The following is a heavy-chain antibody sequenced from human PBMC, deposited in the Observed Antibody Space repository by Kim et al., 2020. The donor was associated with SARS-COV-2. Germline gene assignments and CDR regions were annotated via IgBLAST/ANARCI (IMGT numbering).Heavy chain of an antibody. Sequence: ASVKVSCKASGYTFTSYAMNWVRQAPGQGLEWMGWINTNTGNPTYAQGFTGRFVFSLDTSVSTAYLQISSLKAEDTAVYYCARDRRTTIFGVVIGVYYGMDVWGQGTTVTVSS. D-gene: IGHD3-3*01. J-gene: IGHJ6*02. CDR2: INTNTGNP. CDR3: ARDRRTTIFGVVIGVYYGMDV. CDR1: GYTFTSYA. V-gene: IGHV7-4-1*02.